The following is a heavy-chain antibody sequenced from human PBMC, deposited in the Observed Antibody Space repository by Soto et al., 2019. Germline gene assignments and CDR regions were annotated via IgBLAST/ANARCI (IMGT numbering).Heavy chain of an antibody. D-gene: IGHD3-3*01. CDR1: GGSISSYY. Sequence: SETLSLTCTVSGGSISSYYWSWIRQPPGKGLEWIGYIYYSGSTNYNPSLKSRVTISVDTSKNQFSLKLSSVTAADTAVYYCARVKRITIFGVVSYYYYYMDVWAKGPRSPSP. CDR3: ARVKRITIFGVVSYYYYYMDV. V-gene: IGHV4-59*01. CDR2: IYYSGST. J-gene: IGHJ6*03.